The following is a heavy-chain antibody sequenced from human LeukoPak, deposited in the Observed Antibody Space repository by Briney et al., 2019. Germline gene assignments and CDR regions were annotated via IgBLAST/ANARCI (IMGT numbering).Heavy chain of an antibody. D-gene: IGHD1-26*01. V-gene: IGHV3-21*01. Sequence: GGSLRLSCAASGFTFSSYSINWVRQAPGKGLEWVSSISSSSSYIYYADSVKGRFTISRDKAKNSLYLQMNSLRAEDTAVYYCARATVGATYYFGYWGQGTLVTVSS. J-gene: IGHJ4*02. CDR3: ARATVGATYYFGY. CDR1: GFTFSSYS. CDR2: ISSSSSYI.